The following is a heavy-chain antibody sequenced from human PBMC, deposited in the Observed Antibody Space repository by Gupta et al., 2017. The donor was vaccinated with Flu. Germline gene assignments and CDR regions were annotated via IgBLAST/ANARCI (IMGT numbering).Heavy chain of an antibody. Sequence: EMQLVESGGDLVQPGGSLRLSCAASGFTFSSSYLQWVRQAPGKGLVWVSRINPEGSSTTYAESVKGRFTISRDNAKNTLYLQMNSLGDDDTAVYYCATVTSGCWGQGTLVTVSS. V-gene: IGHV3-74*03. D-gene: IGHD4-17*01. CDR2: INPEGSST. CDR3: ATVTSGC. CDR1: GFTFSSSY. J-gene: IGHJ4*02.